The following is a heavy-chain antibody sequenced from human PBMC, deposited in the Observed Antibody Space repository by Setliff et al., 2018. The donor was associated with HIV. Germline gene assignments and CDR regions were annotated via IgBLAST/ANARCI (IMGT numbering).Heavy chain of an antibody. CDR3: ARLSPLDWPFDY. J-gene: IGHJ4*02. CDR1: GVSMNNYY. D-gene: IGHD3-9*01. V-gene: IGHV4-59*12. Sequence: PSETLSLTCTVSGVSMNNYYWTWIRQPPGKGLEWIGYNYDSGTTNYNPSLKSRVTISVDTSRSQVSLTLRSVTAADTAVYYCARLSPLDWPFDYWGQGTLVTVSS. CDR2: NYDSGTT.